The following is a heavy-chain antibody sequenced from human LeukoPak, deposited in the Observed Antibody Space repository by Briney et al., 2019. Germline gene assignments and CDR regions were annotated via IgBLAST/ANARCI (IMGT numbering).Heavy chain of an antibody. V-gene: IGHV4-59*01. CDR1: GGSISSYY. CDR3: ARENSYGPNFDY. J-gene: IGHJ4*02. Sequence: SETLSLTCTVSGGSISSYYWSWIRQPPGKGLEWIGYIYYSGSTNYNPSLKSRVTISVDTSKNQFSLKLSSVTAADTAVYYCARENSYGPNFDYWGQGTLVTVSS. D-gene: IGHD5-18*01. CDR2: IYYSGST.